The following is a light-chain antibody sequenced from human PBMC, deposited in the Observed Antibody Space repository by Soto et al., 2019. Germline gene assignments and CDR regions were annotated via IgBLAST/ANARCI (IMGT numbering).Light chain of an antibody. CDR2: DAS. V-gene: IGKV1-5*01. J-gene: IGKJ1*01. CDR1: QNINNW. Sequence: DIPMTQSPSTLSASVGDRVTITCRASQNINNWLAWYQQKPGKAPNLLIYDASSLQSGVPSRFSGSGSGTEFTLTISSLQPDDFATYYCQQYNNYWTFGQGTKVEVK. CDR3: QQYNNYWT.